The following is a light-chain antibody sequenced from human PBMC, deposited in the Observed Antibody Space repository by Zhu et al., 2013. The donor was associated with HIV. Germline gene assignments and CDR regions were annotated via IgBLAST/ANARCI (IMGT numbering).Light chain of an antibody. V-gene: IGKV1-9*01. CDR1: QDIGRY. J-gene: IGKJ4*01. CDR3: QQRKNWPLT. Sequence: IQMTQSPSFLSASVGDRVIIACRASQDIGRYLAWYQQKSGRAPELLIYGASTLQSGVPSRFSGSGSGTDFTLTINSLQPEDFATYYCQQRKNWPLTFGGGTKVEIK. CDR2: GAS.